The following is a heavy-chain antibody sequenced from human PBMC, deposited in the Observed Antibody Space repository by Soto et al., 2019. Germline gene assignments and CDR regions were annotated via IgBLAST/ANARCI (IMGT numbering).Heavy chain of an antibody. CDR2: INHSGST. J-gene: IGHJ4*02. D-gene: IGHD5-18*01. CDR3: ARGGFYSYGYPLGSY. V-gene: IGHV4-34*01. CDR1: GGSFSGYY. Sequence: QVQLQQWGAGLLKPSETLSLTCAVYGGSFSGYYWSWIRQPPGKGLEWIGEINHSGSTNYNPSLKSRVTISVDTSKNQFSLKLSSVTAADTAVYYCARGGFYSYGYPLGSYWGQGTLVTVSS.